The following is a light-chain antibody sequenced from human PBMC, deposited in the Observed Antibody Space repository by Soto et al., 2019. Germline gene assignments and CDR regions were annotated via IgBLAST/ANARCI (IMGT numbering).Light chain of an antibody. CDR2: DAS. CDR1: QSMSSW. J-gene: IGKJ2*01. CDR3: HQYNSYPHT. V-gene: IGKV1-5*01. Sequence: DIPMTQSPSTLSASVGDRVTITCRASQSMSSWLAWYQQKPGKAPKLLIYDASSLESGVPSRFSGSGSGTEFTLTISSLQPDDFATYYCHQYNSYPHTGGQGTKLEIK.